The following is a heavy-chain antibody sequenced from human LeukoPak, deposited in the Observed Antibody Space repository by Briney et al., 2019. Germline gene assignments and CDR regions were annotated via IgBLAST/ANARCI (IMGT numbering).Heavy chain of an antibody. CDR2: IYYRGST. D-gene: IGHD3-10*01. CDR1: GDSISSSY. CDR3: ATMVQGVHTYFGS. Sequence: SETLSLTCTVSGDSISSSYWSWIRQPPGKGLEWIGYIYYRGSTNYNPSLKSRVTMSLDTSKNQLFLKLSSVTAADTAVYYCATMVQGVHTYFGSWGQGNLVAVSS. J-gene: IGHJ4*02. V-gene: IGHV4-59*01.